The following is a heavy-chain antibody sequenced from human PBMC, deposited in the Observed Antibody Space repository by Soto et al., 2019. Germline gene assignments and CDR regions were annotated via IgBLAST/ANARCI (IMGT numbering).Heavy chain of an antibody. CDR2: TYYRSKWYN. V-gene: IGHV6-1*01. D-gene: IGHD6-13*01. CDR3: AKIPWEISSSWYRYDAFDI. J-gene: IGHJ3*02. Sequence: KQSQTLSLTCAISGDSVSSNSAAWNWIRQSPSRGLEWLGRTYYRSKWYNDYAVSVKSRITINPDTSKNQFSLQLNSVTPEDTAVYYCAKIPWEISSSWYRYDAFDIWGQGTMVTVSS. CDR1: GDSVSSNSAA.